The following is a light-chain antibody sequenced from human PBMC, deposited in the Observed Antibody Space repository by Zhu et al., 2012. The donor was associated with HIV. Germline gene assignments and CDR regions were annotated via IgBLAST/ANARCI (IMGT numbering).Light chain of an antibody. CDR2: GTA. CDR3: QQYGTFPRT. V-gene: IGKV3-20*01. Sequence: DIVLTQSPGTLSLSPGERATLSCRASQTVPNNYLAWYQHKPGQAPRLLIYGTASRAPGITDRFSGGGSGTDFTLTISRLDPEDFAMYYCQQYGTFPRTFGQGTKLEIK. J-gene: IGKJ2*01. CDR1: QTVPNNY.